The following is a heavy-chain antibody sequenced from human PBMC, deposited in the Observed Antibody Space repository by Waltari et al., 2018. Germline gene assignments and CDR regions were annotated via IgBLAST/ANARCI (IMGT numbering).Heavy chain of an antibody. V-gene: IGHV1-2*02. CDR1: GYTFTGYY. Sequence: QVHLMQSGAEVKKPGASVKVSCKTSGYTFTGYYMHWVRQAPGQGLEWMGWVNTNSGDTNYAQKFQGRVTMTRDTSISTAYMELSRLRSDDAAVYFCARELLVVTSPYYGLDVWGQGTTVTVSS. CDR2: VNTNSGDT. J-gene: IGHJ6*02. D-gene: IGHD2-15*01. CDR3: ARELLVVTSPYYGLDV.